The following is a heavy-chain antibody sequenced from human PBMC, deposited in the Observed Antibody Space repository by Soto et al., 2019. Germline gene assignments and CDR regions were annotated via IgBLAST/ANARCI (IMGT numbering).Heavy chain of an antibody. V-gene: IGHV3-11*01. J-gene: IGHJ6*02. D-gene: IGHD1-26*01. CDR2: ISSRGTTI. Sequence: QVQLVESGGGLVKPGGSLRLSCAASGFTFSDYYMNWVRQAPGKGLEWVSYISSRGTTIYYADSVRGRFTISRDNAKNSLFLQMNGVRAEETAVYFWARDWEPVALSYGMDVWGQGTTVTVSS. CDR3: ARDWEPVALSYGMDV. CDR1: GFTFSDYY.